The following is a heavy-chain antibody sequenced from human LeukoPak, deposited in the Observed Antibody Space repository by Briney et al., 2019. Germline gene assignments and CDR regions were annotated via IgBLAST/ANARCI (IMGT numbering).Heavy chain of an antibody. D-gene: IGHD3-22*01. V-gene: IGHV1-2*02. CDR2: INPNSGGT. CDR3: ARGDSSGYYYVWFDY. CDR1: VYTFTVYY. J-gene: IGHJ4*02. Sequence: ASVRVSSKASVYTFTVYYMHWVRQAPGQGREWMGWINPNSGGTNYAQKFQGRVTMTRDTSISTAYMELSRLRSDDTAVYYCARGDSSGYYYVWFDYWGQGTLVTVSS.